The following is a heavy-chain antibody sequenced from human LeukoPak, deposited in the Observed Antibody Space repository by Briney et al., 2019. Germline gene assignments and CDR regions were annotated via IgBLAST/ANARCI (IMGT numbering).Heavy chain of an antibody. CDR1: GFTFSSYA. J-gene: IGHJ4*02. CDR3: AKGYSYPSHFDY. CDR2: IRGSGDST. D-gene: IGHD1-1*01. V-gene: IGHV3-23*01. Sequence: GGSLRLSCAASGFTFSSYAMSWVRQAPEKGLEWVSTIRGSGDSTYYADSVKGRFTISRDNSKNTLYLQMNSLRAEDTAVYYCAKGYSYPSHFDYWGQGTLVTVSS.